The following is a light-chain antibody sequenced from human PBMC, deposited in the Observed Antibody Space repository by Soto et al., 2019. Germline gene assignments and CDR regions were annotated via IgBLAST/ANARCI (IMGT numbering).Light chain of an antibody. V-gene: IGKV3-15*01. J-gene: IGKJ1*01. Sequence: IVMTQSPATQSVSPGERATLSCRASQSVSSNLAWYQQKPGQAPSLLLYGASTRATGIPARFSGSGSGTEFTLTIGSLQSEDFAVYYCQQYNNWPRTFGQGTKVEIK. CDR1: QSVSSN. CDR2: GAS. CDR3: QQYNNWPRT.